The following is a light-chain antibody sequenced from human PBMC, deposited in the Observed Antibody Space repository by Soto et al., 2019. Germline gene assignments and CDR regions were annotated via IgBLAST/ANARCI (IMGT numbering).Light chain of an antibody. Sequence: EIVMTQSPATLSVSPGERATLSCRASQSVNSNLAWYQQKPGQAPRLLIYGASTRATGIPARFSGSGSGTEFTLTISSLRSEDFAVYYCQQYNNWPLTFGGGTKVEIK. CDR3: QQYNNWPLT. CDR1: QSVNSN. J-gene: IGKJ4*01. V-gene: IGKV3-15*01. CDR2: GAS.